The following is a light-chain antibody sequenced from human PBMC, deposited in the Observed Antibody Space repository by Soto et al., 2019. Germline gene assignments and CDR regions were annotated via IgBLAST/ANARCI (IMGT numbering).Light chain of an antibody. CDR2: EVI. J-gene: IGLJ2*01. CDR3: TSYAGGNNVV. V-gene: IGLV2-8*01. CDR1: SSDVGGYYY. Sequence: QSALTQPPSASGSPGQSVTISCTGTSSDVGGYYYVSWYQHHPGKAPKLIIYEVIKRPSGVPDRFSGSKSDNTASLTVSGLRAEDEADYYCTSYAGGNNVVFGGGTKLTVL.